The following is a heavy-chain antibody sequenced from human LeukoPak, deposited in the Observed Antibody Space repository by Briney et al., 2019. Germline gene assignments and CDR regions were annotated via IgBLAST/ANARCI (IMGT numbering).Heavy chain of an antibody. J-gene: IGHJ4*02. V-gene: IGHV3-30*18. D-gene: IGHD6-6*01. Sequence: PGRSLRLSCAASGFTFSSYGMHWVRQAPGKGLEWVAVISYDGSNKYYADSVKGRFTISRDNSKNTLYLQMNGLRAEDTAVYYCAKSRIAARLIIDYWGQGTLVTVSS. CDR2: ISYDGSNK. CDR1: GFTFSSYG. CDR3: AKSRIAARLIIDY.